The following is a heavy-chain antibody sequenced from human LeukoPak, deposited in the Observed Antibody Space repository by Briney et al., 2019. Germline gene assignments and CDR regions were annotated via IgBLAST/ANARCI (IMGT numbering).Heavy chain of an antibody. D-gene: IGHD3-22*01. CDR1: GYSFTNYW. V-gene: IGHV5-51*01. CDR3: ARTRGRYYDSSGYPRNDAFDI. J-gene: IGHJ3*02. CDR2: IYPGDSDT. Sequence: GESLKISCKGSGYSFTNYWIAWVRQMPGKGLEWMGIIYPGDSDTRYSPSFQGQVTISADKSINTAYLQWSSLKATAIAMYYCARTRGRYYDSSGYPRNDAFDIWGQGTMVTVSA.